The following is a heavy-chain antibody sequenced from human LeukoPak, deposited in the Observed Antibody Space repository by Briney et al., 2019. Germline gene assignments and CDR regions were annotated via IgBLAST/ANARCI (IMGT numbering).Heavy chain of an antibody. J-gene: IGHJ4*02. V-gene: IGHV3-11*04. D-gene: IGHD7-27*01. CDR2: IRGSGSGM. CDR1: GFTFSDYA. Sequence: GGSLRLSCTASGFTFSDYAMSWFRQAPGKGLEWVANIRGSGSGMGYGSYYGDSVKGRFTISRDNAKTSLYLQMNSLRADDTAVYYCARDDNWGFDYWGQGALVTVSS. CDR3: ARDDNWGFDY.